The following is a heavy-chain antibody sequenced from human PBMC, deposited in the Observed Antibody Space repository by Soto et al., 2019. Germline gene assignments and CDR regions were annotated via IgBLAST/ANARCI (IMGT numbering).Heavy chain of an antibody. CDR3: ARDLNIMWFFS. V-gene: IGHV4-38-2*02. J-gene: IGHJ5*01. Sequence: SETLSLTCGVSGLSITSNNYWAWIRQSPGKGLEWIGSRSQSGSTYYNPSLNGRVSISVDTSKNQFSLRLTSLTAADTAIYYCARDLNIMWFFSWGQGTLVTVYS. CDR1: GLSITSNNY. CDR2: RSQSGST.